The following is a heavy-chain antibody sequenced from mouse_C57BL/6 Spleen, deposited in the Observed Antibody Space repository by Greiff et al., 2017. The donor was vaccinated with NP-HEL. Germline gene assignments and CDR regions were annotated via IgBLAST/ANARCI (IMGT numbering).Heavy chain of an antibody. D-gene: IGHD1-1*02. Sequence: EVQLQQSGAELVRPGASVKLSCTASGFNIKDDYMHWVKQRPEQGLEWIGWIDPENGDTEYASKFQGKATITADTSSNTAYLQLSSLTSEDTAVYYCTTRYGYAMDYWGQGTSVTVSS. CDR1: GFNIKDDY. J-gene: IGHJ4*01. CDR3: TTRYGYAMDY. V-gene: IGHV14-4*01. CDR2: IDPENGDT.